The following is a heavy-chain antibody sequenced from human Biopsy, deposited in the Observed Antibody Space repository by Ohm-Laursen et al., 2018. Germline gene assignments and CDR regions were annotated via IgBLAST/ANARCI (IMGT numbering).Heavy chain of an antibody. D-gene: IGHD6-19*01. J-gene: IGHJ4*02. CDR3: ARGGIAVAGTNFDY. CDR1: GFTVSSNY. Sequence: SLRLSCAASGFTVSSNYMSWVRQAPGKGLEWVSVIYSGGSTYYADSSKDRFTISRDNSKNTLYLQMNSLRAEDTSVYYCARGGIAVAGTNFDYWGQGTLVTVSS. V-gene: IGHV3-66*01. CDR2: IYSGGST.